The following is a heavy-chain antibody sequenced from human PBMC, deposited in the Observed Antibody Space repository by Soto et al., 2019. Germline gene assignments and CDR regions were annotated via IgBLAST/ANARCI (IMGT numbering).Heavy chain of an antibody. CDR2: INAANGYP. CDR3: ARSSSGGNWFDP. CDR1: GYSFTTSA. Sequence: ASVKVCCKASGYSFTTSAIHLVRQAPGQRFEWMGWINAANGYPKNSQKLQGRITIPTDTSASTAYMELNSLTSEDTAVYYCARSSSGGNWFDPWGQGTLVTVSS. J-gene: IGHJ5*02. V-gene: IGHV1-3*01. D-gene: IGHD3-10*01.